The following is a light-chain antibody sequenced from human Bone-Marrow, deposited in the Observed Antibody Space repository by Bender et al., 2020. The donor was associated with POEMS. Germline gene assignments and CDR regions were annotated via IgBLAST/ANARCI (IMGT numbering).Light chain of an antibody. CDR2: EGT. CDR3: CSYAGSGVV. V-gene: IGLV2-23*01. CDR1: RSNIASFDL. J-gene: IGLJ2*01. Sequence: QSALTQPASVSGSPGQSITISCTGTRSNIASFDLISWYQQHPGEVPQLMIFEGTKRPSGVSIRFSGSTSDNTASLTSSGLQADDEADYFCCSYAGSGVVFGGGTKLTVL.